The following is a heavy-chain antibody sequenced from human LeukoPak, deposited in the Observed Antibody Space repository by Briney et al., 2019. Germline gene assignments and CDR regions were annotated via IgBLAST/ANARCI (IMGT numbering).Heavy chain of an antibody. CDR2: IYYSGIT. J-gene: IGHJ3*02. V-gene: IGHV4-59*01. Sequence: SETLSITCTVSGGCFTPYYWNWIRQPPGKELQWIGHIYYSGITNYNPSLKSRVTISLDTSKNQFSLKLSSMTVADTAVYYCARGFDGPNAFDIWGQGTMVTVSS. CDR3: ARGFDGPNAFDI. CDR1: GGCFTPYY. D-gene: IGHD5-24*01.